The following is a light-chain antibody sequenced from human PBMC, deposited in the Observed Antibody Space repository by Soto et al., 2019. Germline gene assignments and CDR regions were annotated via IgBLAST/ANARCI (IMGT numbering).Light chain of an antibody. V-gene: IGKV3-20*01. CDR2: GTS. J-gene: IGKJ1*01. CDR1: QSVGSSY. Sequence: EVVLTQSPGTLSLSPGERATLSCRASQSVGSSYLAWYQQKPGQAPSVIIYGTSSRATGIPDRFSGSGSGTDFTLTISRLEPEDFAVYYCQQYTTSSWTFGQGTKVDIK. CDR3: QQYTTSSWT.